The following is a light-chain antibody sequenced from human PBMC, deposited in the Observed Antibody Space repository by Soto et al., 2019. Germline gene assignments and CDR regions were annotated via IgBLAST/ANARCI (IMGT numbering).Light chain of an antibody. Sequence: QSVLTQPPSASGSPGQSVTISCTGTSSDVGGYNYVSWYQQHPGKAPKLMIYEVSKRPSGVPDRFSGSKSGNTASLTVSGLQAEDEADYYCSSYAGSNSVVFGEGTKVTV. CDR3: SSYAGSNSVV. V-gene: IGLV2-8*01. CDR1: SSDVGGYNY. CDR2: EVS. J-gene: IGLJ2*01.